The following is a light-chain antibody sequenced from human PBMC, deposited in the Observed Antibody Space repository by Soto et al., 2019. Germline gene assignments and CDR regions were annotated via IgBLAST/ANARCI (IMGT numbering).Light chain of an antibody. Sequence: EIVLTQSPGTLSLSPGERATLSCRASQSVSSSYLAWYQQKPGQAPRLLIYGASSRATGIPDRFSGSGSGKDFTLTISRLETEDFAVYYCQQYGSSPETFGHGTKVEIK. J-gene: IGKJ1*01. V-gene: IGKV3-20*01. CDR3: QQYGSSPET. CDR1: QSVSSSY. CDR2: GAS.